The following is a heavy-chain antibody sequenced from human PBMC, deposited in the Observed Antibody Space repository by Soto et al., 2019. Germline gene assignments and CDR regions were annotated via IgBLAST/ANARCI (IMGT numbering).Heavy chain of an antibody. CDR2: VFYTGVT. D-gene: IGHD1-20*01. CDR3: ASSQKGYNWNYFDH. CDR1: GGSISGSYYY. V-gene: IGHV4-39*01. Sequence: PSETLSLTCAVSGGSISGSYYYWGWLRQSPGRGPEWIWSVFYTGVTSYNPSLESRVSVSVDTSKNQFSLQVSAVTAADTAVYYCASSQKGYNWNYFDHWGQGALVTVSS. J-gene: IGHJ4*02.